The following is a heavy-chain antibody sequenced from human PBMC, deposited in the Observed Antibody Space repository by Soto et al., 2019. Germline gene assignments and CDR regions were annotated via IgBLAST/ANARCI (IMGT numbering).Heavy chain of an antibody. V-gene: IGHV4-59*08. D-gene: IGHD3-16*01. J-gene: IGHJ4*02. CDR1: GGSISSYY. CDR3: ARRYGSYFDY. Sequence: QVQLQESGPGLVKPSETLSLTCTVSGGSISSYYWSWLRQPPGKGLEWIGYVYYSGSTNYNPSLKSRVTISVDTSQNHFSLKLRSVTAADTDVYYCARRYGSYFDYWHQGNLVTVYS. CDR2: VYYSGST.